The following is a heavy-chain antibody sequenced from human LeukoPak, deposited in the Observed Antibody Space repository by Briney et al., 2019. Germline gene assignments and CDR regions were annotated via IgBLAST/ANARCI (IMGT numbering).Heavy chain of an antibody. D-gene: IGHD3-10*01. CDR2: ISGSGGST. Sequence: PGGSLRLSCAASGFTFSSYAMSWVRQAPGKGLEWVSAISGSGGSTYYADSVKGRFTISRDNSKNTLYLQMNSLRAEDTAVYYCAKDGGYYGSGSYNYWGQGTLVTVSS. J-gene: IGHJ4*02. V-gene: IGHV3-23*01. CDR3: AKDGGYYGSGSYNY. CDR1: GFTFSSYA.